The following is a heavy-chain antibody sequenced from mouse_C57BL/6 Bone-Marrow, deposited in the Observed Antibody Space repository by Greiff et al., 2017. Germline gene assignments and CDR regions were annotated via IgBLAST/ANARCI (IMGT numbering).Heavy chain of an antibody. CDR3: ARHGRYFDY. CDR2: IYPGDGDT. J-gene: IGHJ2*01. D-gene: IGHD1-1*01. V-gene: IGHV1-82*01. Sequence: QVQLQQSGPELVKPGASVKISCKASGYAFSSSWMNWVKQRPGKGLEWIGRIYPGDGDTNYNGKFKGKATLTADKSSSTAYMQLSSLTSEDSAVYFCARHGRYFDYWGQGTTLTVSS. CDR1: GYAFSSSW.